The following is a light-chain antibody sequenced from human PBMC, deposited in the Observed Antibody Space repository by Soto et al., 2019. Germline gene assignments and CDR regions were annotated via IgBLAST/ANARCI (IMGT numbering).Light chain of an antibody. CDR2: GSS. CDR3: QQYGTSPIT. CDR1: QSVSSR. J-gene: IGKJ5*01. Sequence: ETVLTQSPGTLSLSPGERATLSCRASQSVSSRLAWYQHKPGQAPRLLISGSSSRATGIPDRFSGSGSGTDFTLTISRLEPEDFALYYCQQYGTSPITFGQGTRLENK. V-gene: IGKV3-20*01.